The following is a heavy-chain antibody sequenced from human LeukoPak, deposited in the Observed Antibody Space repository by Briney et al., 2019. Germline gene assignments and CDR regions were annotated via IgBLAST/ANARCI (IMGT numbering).Heavy chain of an antibody. J-gene: IGHJ4*02. Sequence: GGSLRLSCAASGFTFSSYWMHWVRQAPGKGLVWVSRINTDGSSTSYADSVKGRFTISRDNAKNTLYLQMNSLRAEDTAVYYCARTTVPAAPLDYWGQGTLVTVSS. D-gene: IGHD2-2*01. V-gene: IGHV3-74*01. CDR1: GFTFSSYW. CDR3: ARTTVPAAPLDY. CDR2: INTDGSST.